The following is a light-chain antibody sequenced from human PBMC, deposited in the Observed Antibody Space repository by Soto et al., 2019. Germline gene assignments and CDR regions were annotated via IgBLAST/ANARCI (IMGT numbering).Light chain of an antibody. CDR3: SAYTVSRTYV. V-gene: IGLV2-14*03. Sequence: SPLTQPASVSGSPGQSITISCAGTSSDVGAYNFVSWHQQHPGKAPKLMIYNVYDRPSGISYRFSGSKSGNTASLTISGLQGEDEADYYCSAYTVSRTYVFGTGTKVTVL. CDR1: SSDVGAYNF. J-gene: IGLJ1*01. CDR2: NVY.